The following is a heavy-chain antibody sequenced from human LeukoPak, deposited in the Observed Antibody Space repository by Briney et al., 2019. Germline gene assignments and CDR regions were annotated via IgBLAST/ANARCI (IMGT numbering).Heavy chain of an antibody. CDR1: GGSFSGYY. Sequence: SGTLSLTCAVYGGSFSGYYWSWIRQPPGKGLEWIGEINHSGSTNYNPSLKSRVTISVDTSKNQFSLKLSSVTAADTAVYYCARVLTPWVVVVTRSYYYYMDVWGKGTTVTVSS. J-gene: IGHJ6*03. CDR3: ARVLTPWVVVVTRSYYYYMDV. V-gene: IGHV4-34*01. D-gene: IGHD3-22*01. CDR2: INHSGST.